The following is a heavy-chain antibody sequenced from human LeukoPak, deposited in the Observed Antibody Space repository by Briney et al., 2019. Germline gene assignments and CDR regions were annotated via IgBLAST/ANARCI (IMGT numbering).Heavy chain of an antibody. Sequence: GASVKVSCKVSGYTLTELSMHWVRQAPGKGLEWMGGFDPEDGETIYAQKFQGRVTMTEDTSTDTAYMELSSLRSEDTAVYYCATANYDFWSGYYWYYFDYWGQGTLVTVSS. CDR3: ATANYDFWSGYYWYYFDY. J-gene: IGHJ4*02. V-gene: IGHV1-24*01. CDR1: GYTLTELS. D-gene: IGHD3-3*01. CDR2: FDPEDGET.